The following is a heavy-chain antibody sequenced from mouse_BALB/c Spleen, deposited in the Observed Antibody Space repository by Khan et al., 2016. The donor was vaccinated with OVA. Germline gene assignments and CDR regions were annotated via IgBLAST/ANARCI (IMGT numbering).Heavy chain of an antibody. D-gene: IGHD2-12*01. V-gene: IGHV3-2*02. Sequence: EVQLLESGPGLVKPSQSLSLTCTVTGYSITSYYARYWIRHFPGNQLEWMGYISSTGGTSYNPPHTSRISITEDTSNKQFFLQFKSVTDEDTATYYCARSLCYCDWYALDCWGRGTSVTVSS. J-gene: IGHJ4*01. CDR1: GYSITSYYA. CDR2: ISSTGGT. CDR3: ARSLCYCDWYALDC.